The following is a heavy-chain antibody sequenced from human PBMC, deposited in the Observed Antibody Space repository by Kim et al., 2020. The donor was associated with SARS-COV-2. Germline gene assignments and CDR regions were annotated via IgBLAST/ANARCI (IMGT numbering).Heavy chain of an antibody. CDR3: AIVASKLRFLNFAY. Sequence: ADSMKGRFTISRDNSKKPLYLQLNSLRAEDTAVYYCAIVASKLRFLNFAYWGQGPLVTVSP. V-gene: IGHV3-23*01. D-gene: IGHD3-3*01. J-gene: IGHJ4*02.